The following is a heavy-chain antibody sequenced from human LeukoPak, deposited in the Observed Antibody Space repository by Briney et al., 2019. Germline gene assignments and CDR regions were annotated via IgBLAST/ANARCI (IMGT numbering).Heavy chain of an antibody. V-gene: IGHV5-51*01. Sequence: GESLKISCEGSGYSFNKYWIGWVRQMPGKGLEWMGIIYPGDSDTRYSPSFQGQVTISADKSISTAYLQWSSLKASDTAMYYCARTRSMVYNFDYWGQGTLVTVSS. D-gene: IGHD3-10*01. J-gene: IGHJ4*02. CDR3: ARTRSMVYNFDY. CDR1: GYSFNKYW. CDR2: IYPGDSDT.